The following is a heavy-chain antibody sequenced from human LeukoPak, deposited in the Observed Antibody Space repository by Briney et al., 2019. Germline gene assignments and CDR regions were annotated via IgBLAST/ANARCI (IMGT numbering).Heavy chain of an antibody. CDR2: IYYSGST. CDR1: GGSISSYY. D-gene: IGHD3-22*01. V-gene: IGHV4-59*12. CDR3: ARGPWLGYDSSGYLDY. J-gene: IGHJ4*02. Sequence: PSETLSLTCTVSGGSISSYYWSWIRQPPGKGLEWIGCIYYSGSTNYNPSLKSRVTISVDTSKNQFSLKLSSVTAADTAVYYCARGPWLGYDSSGYLDYWGQGTLVTVSS.